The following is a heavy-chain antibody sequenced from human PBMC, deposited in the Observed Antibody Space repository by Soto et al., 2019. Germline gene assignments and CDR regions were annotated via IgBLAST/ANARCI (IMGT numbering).Heavy chain of an antibody. J-gene: IGHJ3*02. D-gene: IGHD3-22*01. CDR1: GFTFSSYS. CDR2: ISSSSSTI. Sequence: GGSLRLSCAASGFTFSSYSMNWVRQAPGKGLEWVSYISSSSSTIYYADSVKGRFTISRDNAKNSLYLQMNSLRDEDTAVYYCARDCITMIVVDSPYAFDIWGQGTMVTVSS. CDR3: ARDCITMIVVDSPYAFDI. V-gene: IGHV3-48*02.